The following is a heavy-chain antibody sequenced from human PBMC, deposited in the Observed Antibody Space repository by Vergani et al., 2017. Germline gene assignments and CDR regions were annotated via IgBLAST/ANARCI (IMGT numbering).Heavy chain of an antibody. D-gene: IGHD2-21*02. CDR1: GLTIGQYW. CDR2: VKSDGNSA. V-gene: IGHV3-74*03. Sequence: EVQLVESGGGLVQPGGSLRLSCAASGLTIGQYWMHWVRQTPGTGLEWVSRVKSDGNSAMYADSVKGRFTISRDNSKNTLYLEMKSLRVEDTAVYYCARARCGGACFMSNWLDTWGQGTLVSVSS. CDR3: ARARCGGACFMSNWLDT. J-gene: IGHJ5*02.